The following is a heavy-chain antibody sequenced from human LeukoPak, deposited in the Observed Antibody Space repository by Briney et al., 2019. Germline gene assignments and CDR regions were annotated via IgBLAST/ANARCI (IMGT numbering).Heavy chain of an antibody. Sequence: GGSLRLSCAASGFTFSDSAIHWVRQAPGKGLEWVGRIRTKPNSYATAYAASLKGRFTLSRDDSKNTAYLHMSSLRADDTAVYYCATPGQWPVYFDYWGPGTLVTVSS. J-gene: IGHJ4*02. V-gene: IGHV3-73*01. CDR2: IRTKPNSYAT. D-gene: IGHD6-19*01. CDR1: GFTFSDSA. CDR3: ATPGQWPVYFDY.